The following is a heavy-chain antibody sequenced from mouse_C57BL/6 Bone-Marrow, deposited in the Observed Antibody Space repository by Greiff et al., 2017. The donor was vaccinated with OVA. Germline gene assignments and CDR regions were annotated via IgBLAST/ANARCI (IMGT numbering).Heavy chain of an antibody. CDR3: AYDYDGVFFAY. D-gene: IGHD2-4*01. V-gene: IGHV5-17*01. CDR1: GFTFSDYG. Sequence: DVMLVESGGGLVKPGGSLKLSCAASGFTFSDYGMHWVRQAPEKGLEWVAYISSGSSTIYYADTVKGRFTISRDNAKNTLFLQMTSLRSEDTAMYYCAYDYDGVFFAYWGQGTLVTVSA. CDR2: ISSGSSTI. J-gene: IGHJ3*01.